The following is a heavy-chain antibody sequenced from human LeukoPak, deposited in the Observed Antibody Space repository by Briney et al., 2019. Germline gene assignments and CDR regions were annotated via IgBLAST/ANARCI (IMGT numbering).Heavy chain of an antibody. CDR2: INPNSGGT. CDR3: ASTAGGRGYDPLLDY. Sequence: ASVKVSCKASGYTFTGYYMHWVRQAPGQGLEWMGWINPNSGGTNYAQKFQGRVTMTRDTSISTAYMELSRLRSDDTAVYYCASTAGGRGYDPLLDYWGQGTLVTVSS. V-gene: IGHV1-2*02. J-gene: IGHJ4*02. CDR1: GYTFTGYY. D-gene: IGHD5-12*01.